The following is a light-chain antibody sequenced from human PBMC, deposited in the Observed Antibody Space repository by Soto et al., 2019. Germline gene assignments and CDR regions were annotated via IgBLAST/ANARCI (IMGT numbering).Light chain of an antibody. CDR2: KAS. CDR1: QSISSW. Sequence: DIQMTQSPSTLSASVGDRVTITCRASQSISSWLAWYQQKPGKAPKLLIYKASSLESGVPSRFSGSGSGTEFTLTISSLQTDDFATYYCQQFNNYPWTFGQGTKVDI. J-gene: IGKJ1*01. V-gene: IGKV1-5*03. CDR3: QQFNNYPWT.